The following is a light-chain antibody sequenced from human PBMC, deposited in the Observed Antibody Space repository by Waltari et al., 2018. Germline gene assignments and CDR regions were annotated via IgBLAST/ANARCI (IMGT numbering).Light chain of an antibody. J-gene: IGKJ4*01. CDR3: QQYDASSVT. CDR1: KSINGSC. Sequence: SSLASKSINGSCLAWYQQKPGQPPRLLIYGASSRATAIPDRFSGSGSGTDFTLTISRLEPEDFAVYYCQQYDASSVTFGGGTKVEIK. CDR2: GAS. V-gene: IGKV3-20*01.